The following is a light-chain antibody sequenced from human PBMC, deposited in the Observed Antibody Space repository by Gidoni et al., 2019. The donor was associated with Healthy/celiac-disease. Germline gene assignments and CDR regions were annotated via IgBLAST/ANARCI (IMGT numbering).Light chain of an antibody. CDR2: DAS. CDR3: QQRSNWPPFT. J-gene: IGKJ3*01. CDR1: QSVSSY. Sequence: IVFTQSPATLSLSPGERATLSCRASQSVSSYLAWYQQKPGQPPRLLIYDASNRATGIPARFSGSGSGTDFTLTISSLEPEDFAVYCCQQRSNWPPFTFGPGTKVDIK. V-gene: IGKV3-11*01.